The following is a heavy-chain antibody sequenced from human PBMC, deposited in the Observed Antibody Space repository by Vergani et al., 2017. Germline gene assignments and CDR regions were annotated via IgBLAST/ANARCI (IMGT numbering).Heavy chain of an antibody. J-gene: IGHJ4*02. D-gene: IGHD1-26*01. CDR1: GGSFSGYY. CDR2: IYYSGST. Sequence: QVQLQQWGAGLLKPSETLSLTCAVYGGSFSGYYWGWIRQPPGKGLEWIGSIYYSGSTYYNPSLKSRVTISVDTSKNQFSLKLSAVTAADTAVYYCARAYSVWQGVGATTRWGQGTLVTVSS. CDR3: ARAYSVWQGVGATTR. V-gene: IGHV4-34*01.